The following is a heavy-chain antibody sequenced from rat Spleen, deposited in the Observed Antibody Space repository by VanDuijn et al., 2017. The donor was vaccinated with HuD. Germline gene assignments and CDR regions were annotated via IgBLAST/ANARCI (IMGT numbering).Heavy chain of an antibody. Sequence: QVQLKESGPGLVQPSQTLSLTCTVSGFSLSNYGVFWVRQPPGKGLEWMGVIWGNGNTNYNSALKSRLSISRDTSKSQVFLKMNSLQTEDTAIYFCARSYGGYTSNWFAYWGQGTLVTVSS. V-gene: IGHV2-13*01. CDR3: ARSYGGYTSNWFAY. CDR2: IWGNGNT. J-gene: IGHJ3*01. CDR1: GFSLSNYG. D-gene: IGHD1-11*01.